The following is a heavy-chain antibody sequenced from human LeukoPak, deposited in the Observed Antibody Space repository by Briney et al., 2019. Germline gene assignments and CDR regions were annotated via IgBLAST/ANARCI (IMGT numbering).Heavy chain of an antibody. D-gene: IGHD2-2*01. Sequence: ASVKVSCKASGGTFSSYAISWVRQAPGQGLEWMGGIIPIFGTANYAQKFQGRVTITADESTSTAYMELSSLRSEDTAVYYCARADRSSTSCFLFPYYYYYGMDVWGQGTTVTVSS. CDR2: IIPIFGTA. CDR3: ARADRSSTSCFLFPYYYYYGMDV. J-gene: IGHJ6*02. V-gene: IGHV1-69*13. CDR1: GGTFSSYA.